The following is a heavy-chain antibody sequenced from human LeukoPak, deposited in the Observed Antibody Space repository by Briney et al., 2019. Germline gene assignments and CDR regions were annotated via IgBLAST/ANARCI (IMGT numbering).Heavy chain of an antibody. CDR1: GGTFSNDA. D-gene: IGHD6-6*01. Sequence: ASVKVSCKASGGTFSNDAVTWVRQAPGQGLEWMGGIIPMFAKARYAEKFEARVTIIADESTTTAYMELSSLRSEDTAMYYCARGGQLAVGNHYYYIMDVWGQGTSVTVSS. J-gene: IGHJ6*02. V-gene: IGHV1-69*13. CDR2: IIPMFAKA. CDR3: ARGGQLAVGNHYYYIMDV.